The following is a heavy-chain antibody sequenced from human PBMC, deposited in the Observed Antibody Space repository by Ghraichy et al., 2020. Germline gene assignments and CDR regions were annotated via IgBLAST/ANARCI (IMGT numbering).Heavy chain of an antibody. CDR1: GYTFTSYD. CDR3: ARAARREVVRGVGTIGY. CDR2: MNPNSGNT. D-gene: IGHD3-10*01. J-gene: IGHJ4*02. V-gene: IGHV1-8*01. Sequence: ASVKVSCKASGYTFTSYDINWVRQATGQGLEWMGWMNPNSGNTGYAQKFQGRVTMTRNTSISTAYMELSSLRSEDTAVYYCARAARREVVRGVGTIGYWGQGTLVTVSS.